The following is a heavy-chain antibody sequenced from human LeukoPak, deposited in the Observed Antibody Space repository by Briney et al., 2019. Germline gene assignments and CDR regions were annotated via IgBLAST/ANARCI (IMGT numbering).Heavy chain of an antibody. D-gene: IGHD6-19*01. CDR3: ATSSREGEDSSGWASFDY. J-gene: IGHJ4*02. Sequence: GGSLRLSCAVSGFSFDDYAMHWVRQAPGKGLEWVSGISWNSGGIGYAESVKGRFTISRDNAKNSLYLQMNSLRAEDTALYYCATSSREGEDSSGWASFDYWGQGTLVTVSS. CDR1: GFSFDDYA. V-gene: IGHV3-9*01. CDR2: ISWNSGGI.